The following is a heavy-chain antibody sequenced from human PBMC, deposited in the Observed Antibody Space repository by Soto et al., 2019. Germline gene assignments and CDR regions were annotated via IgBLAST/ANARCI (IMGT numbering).Heavy chain of an antibody. D-gene: IGHD4-4*01. CDR2: ISAYNGNT. V-gene: IGHV1-18*01. CDR1: GYTFTSYG. Sequence: QVQLVQSGAEVKKPGASVKVSCKASGYTFTSYGISWVRQAPGQGLEWMGWISAYNGNTNYAQKLQGRVTMTTDTSTSTAYMELRSLRSDDTAVYYCARDEMTTVTKFDWLPRFAPWGQGTLVTVSS. J-gene: IGHJ5*02. CDR3: ARDEMTTVTKFDWLPRFAP.